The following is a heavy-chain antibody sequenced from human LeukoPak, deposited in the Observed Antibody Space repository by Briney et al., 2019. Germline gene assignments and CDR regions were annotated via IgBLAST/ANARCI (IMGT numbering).Heavy chain of an antibody. CDR2: MNPNSGNT. Sequence: GASVKVSCKASGYTFTSYDINWVRQATGQGLEWMGWMNPNSGNTGYAQKFQGRVTITRNTSISTAYMELSSLRSEDTAVYYCARGVRDGYNSREDFFRYFTKKNHYMDVWGKGTTVTVSS. CDR1: GYTFTSYD. V-gene: IGHV1-8*03. D-gene: IGHD5-24*01. J-gene: IGHJ6*03. CDR3: ARGVRDGYNSREDFFRYFTKKNHYMDV.